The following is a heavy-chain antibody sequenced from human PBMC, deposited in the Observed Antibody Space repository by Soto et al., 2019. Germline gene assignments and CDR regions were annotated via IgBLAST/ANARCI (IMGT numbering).Heavy chain of an antibody. CDR3: ARLRGYCSSTSCYKLSYYYYGMDV. J-gene: IGHJ6*02. V-gene: IGHV4-34*01. D-gene: IGHD2-2*03. Sequence: SETLSLTCAVSGGSISSGGYYWSWIRQPPGKGLEWIGEINHSGSTNYNPSLKSRVTISVDTSKNQFSLKLSSVTAADTAVYYCARLRGYCSSTSCYKLSYYYYGMDVWGQGTTVTVSS. CDR2: INHSGST. CDR1: GGSISSGGYY.